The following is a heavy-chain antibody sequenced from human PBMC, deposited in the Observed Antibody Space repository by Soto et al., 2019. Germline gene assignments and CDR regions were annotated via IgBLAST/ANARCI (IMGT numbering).Heavy chain of an antibody. CDR3: ARQGYSSSLGTGIAY. J-gene: IGHJ4*02. CDR1: GGTFSSYT. Sequence: QVQLVQSGAEVKKPGSSVKVSCKASGGTFSSYTISWVRQAPGQGLEWMGRIIPILGIANYAQKFQGRVTITADNSTSTADMELSSLRSEDTAVYYCARQGYSSSLGTGIAYWGQGTLVTVSS. CDR2: IIPILGIA. D-gene: IGHD6-13*01. V-gene: IGHV1-69*02.